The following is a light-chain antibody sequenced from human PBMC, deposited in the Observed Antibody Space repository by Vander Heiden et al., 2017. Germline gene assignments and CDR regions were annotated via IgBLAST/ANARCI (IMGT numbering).Light chain of an antibody. J-gene: IGKJ3*01. CDR2: AAS. V-gene: IGKV1-39*01. CDR1: QSISSY. CDR3: QQSYSTPLT. Sequence: DIQMTQFPSSLSASVGDRVTITCRASQSISSYLNWYQQKPGKAPKLLIYAASSLQTGVPSRFSGSGSGTDFTLTISRLQPEDFATYYCQQSYSTPLTFGHGTKVDIK.